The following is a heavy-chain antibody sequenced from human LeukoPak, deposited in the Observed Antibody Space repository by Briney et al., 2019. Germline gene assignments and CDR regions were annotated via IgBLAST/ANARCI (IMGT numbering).Heavy chain of an antibody. J-gene: IGHJ4*02. CDR3: AKPSITMIVAFFDY. CDR2: ISSSGSTT. V-gene: IGHV3-48*03. D-gene: IGHD3-22*01. CDR1: GFTFSSYE. Sequence: PGGSLRLSCAASGFTFSSYEMTWVRQAPGKGLEWVSYISSSGSTTHYADSVKGRFTISRDNSKNTLYLQMNSLRAEDTAVYYCAKPSITMIVAFFDYWGQGTLVTVSS.